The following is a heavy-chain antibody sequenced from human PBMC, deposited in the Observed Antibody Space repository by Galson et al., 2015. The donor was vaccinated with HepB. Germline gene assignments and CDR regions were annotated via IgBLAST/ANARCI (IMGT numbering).Heavy chain of an antibody. D-gene: IGHD2-2*01. J-gene: IGHJ4*02. Sequence: QSGAEVKKPGESLRISCKGSGYRFRSYWINWVRQMPGKGLEWMGRIDPSDSHPNYSPSFQGHVTFPADKSISTAYLQWSSLKASDTAMYYCARQETPWDTDIFVAQDAMGHWGQGTLVTVSS. CDR1: GYRFRSYW. CDR2: IDPSDSHP. V-gene: IGHV5-10-1*01. CDR3: ARQETPWDTDIFVAQDAMGH.